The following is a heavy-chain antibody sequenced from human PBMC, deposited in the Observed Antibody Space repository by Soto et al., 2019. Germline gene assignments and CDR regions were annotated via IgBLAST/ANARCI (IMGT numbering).Heavy chain of an antibody. CDR1: GGTFSSYA. CDR3: ARGKTPLNLGATTLRPYYYYGMDV. Sequence: ASVKVSCKASGGTFSSYAISWVRQAPGQGLEWMGGIIPIFGTANYAQKFQGRVTITADESTSTAYMGLSSLRSEDTAVYYCARGKTPLNLGATTLRPYYYYGMDVWGQGTTVTVSS. J-gene: IGHJ6*02. V-gene: IGHV1-69*13. CDR2: IIPIFGTA. D-gene: IGHD1-26*01.